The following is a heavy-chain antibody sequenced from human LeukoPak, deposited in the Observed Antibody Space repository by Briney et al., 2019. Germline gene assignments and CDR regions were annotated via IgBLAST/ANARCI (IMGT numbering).Heavy chain of an antibody. CDR2: VSYTGRT. D-gene: IGHD3-22*01. V-gene: IGHV4-59*02. Sequence: SETLSLTCTVAGGSVRRHYWSCIRQPPGKRLEWIGYVSYTGRTKYNPSLQSRVTISIHTPKSQFSLKLTSVTSADTAVYSCARLLDNDISSYPYTCDVWGQGTTVIVSS. J-gene: IGHJ3*01. CDR1: GGSVRRHY. CDR3: ARLLDNDISSYPYTCDV.